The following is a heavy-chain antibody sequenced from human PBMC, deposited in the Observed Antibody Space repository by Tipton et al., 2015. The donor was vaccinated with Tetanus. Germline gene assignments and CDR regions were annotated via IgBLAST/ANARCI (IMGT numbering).Heavy chain of an antibody. CDR3: ARGTFYAFDF. J-gene: IGHJ4*02. D-gene: IGHD2/OR15-2a*01. CDR1: GVSMSSDDYY. V-gene: IGHV4-31*03. CDR2: IRDNGNS. Sequence: TLSLTCSVSGVSMSSDDYYWSWIRQRSGKGLEWIGHIRDNGNSYANPSLSGRVTMSVDTRKNQFSLNLTSVSVADTATYYCARGTFYAFDFWGQGVQVTVSS.